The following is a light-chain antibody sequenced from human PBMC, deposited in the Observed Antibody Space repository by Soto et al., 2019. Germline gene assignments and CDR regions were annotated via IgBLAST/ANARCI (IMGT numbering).Light chain of an antibody. J-gene: IGKJ4*01. CDR2: KAS. V-gene: IGKV1-5*03. CDR1: PTISNW. Sequence: DIQMTQSPSTLSTFVGDRVTITCRASPTISNWLAWFQQKPGKAPKLLIYKASNLESGVPSRFSGSGSGTEFTLTINSLQPDDFATYYCQQYDGYPFTFGGGTKVEIK. CDR3: QQYDGYPFT.